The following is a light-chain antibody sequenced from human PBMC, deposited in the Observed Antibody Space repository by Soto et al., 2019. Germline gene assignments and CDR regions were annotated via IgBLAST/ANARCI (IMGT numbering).Light chain of an antibody. Sequence: DIVMTQSPLSLPVTPGEPASISCRSSQSLLHSNGYNYLDWYLQKPGQSPQLLIYLGSNRASGVPDRFSGSGSSTDFTLKISRVEAEDVGVYYCMQALQAHLTFGGGTKVEIK. CDR2: LGS. CDR1: QSLLHSNGYNY. CDR3: MQALQAHLT. J-gene: IGKJ4*01. V-gene: IGKV2-28*01.